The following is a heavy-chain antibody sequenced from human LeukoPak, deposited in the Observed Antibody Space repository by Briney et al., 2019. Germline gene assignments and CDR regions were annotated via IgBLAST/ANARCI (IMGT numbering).Heavy chain of an antibody. V-gene: IGHV3-74*01. J-gene: IGHJ4*02. D-gene: IGHD2-8*01. CDR1: GFIFSNYW. CDR3: ARGWSGGSLDS. Sequence: GGSLRLSCVASGFIFSNYWMYWVRQAPGKGLVWVSRIKSDGSSTIYADSVKGRFTISRDTAKNTLYLQLNSLRAEDTAVYYCARGWSGGSLDSWGQGTLVIVSS. CDR2: IKSDGSST.